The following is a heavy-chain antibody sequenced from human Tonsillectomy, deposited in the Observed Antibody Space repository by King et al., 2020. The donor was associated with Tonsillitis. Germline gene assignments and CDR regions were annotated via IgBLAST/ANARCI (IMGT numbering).Heavy chain of an antibody. CDR2: IYYSGST. CDR3: ARGMYDIVVVPAAIRHYYYMDV. CDR1: GGSINRGNYY. J-gene: IGHJ6*03. Sequence: VQLQESGPGLVKPSQTLSLTCTVSGGSINRGNYYWSWIRQPPGKGLEWIGNIYYSGSTNYNPSLKSGVTISEDMSKNQFSLKLSSVTAADTAVYYCARGMYDIVVVPAAIRHYYYMDVWGKGTTVTVSS. D-gene: IGHD2-2*02. V-gene: IGHV4-30-4*01.